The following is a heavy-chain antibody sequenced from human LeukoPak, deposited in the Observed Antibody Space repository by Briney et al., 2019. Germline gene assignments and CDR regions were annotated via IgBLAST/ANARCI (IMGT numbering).Heavy chain of an antibody. CDR3: ARFVGRSSSGYYLY. CDR1: GDSIRSYY. D-gene: IGHD6-19*01. V-gene: IGHV4-59*01. CDR2: IYYSGST. J-gene: IGHJ4*02. Sequence: PSETLPLTCTVSGDSIRSYYWSWIRQSPGKGLEWIGYIYYSGSTNYNPSLKSRVTISVDTSKNQFSLKLTSVTAADTAVYYCARFVGRSSSGYYLYWGQGTLVTVSS.